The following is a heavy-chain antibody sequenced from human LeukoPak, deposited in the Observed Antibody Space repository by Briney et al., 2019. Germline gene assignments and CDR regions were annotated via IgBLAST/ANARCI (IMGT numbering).Heavy chain of an antibody. CDR2: ISDIWTTQ. CDR1: GFTFRSYE. J-gene: IGHJ3*02. V-gene: IGHV3-48*03. D-gene: IGHD2-21*02. Sequence: GGSLRLSCAASGFTFRSYELNWVRQAPGKGLEWVSYISDIWTTQQYADSVKGRFIISRDNAKNSLYLQMNSLTAADTAVYYCARDRSKVTAYDDALDIWGQGTMVIVSS. CDR3: ARDRSKVTAYDDALDI.